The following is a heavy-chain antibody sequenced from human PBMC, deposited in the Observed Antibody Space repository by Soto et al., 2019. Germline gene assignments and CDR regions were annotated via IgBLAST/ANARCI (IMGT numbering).Heavy chain of an antibody. V-gene: IGHV1-69*06. CDR3: ARVGYCSGGSCYDY. CDR1: GGTFSSYA. CDR2: IIPIFGTA. J-gene: IGHJ4*02. Sequence: SVKVSCKASGGTFSSYAISWVRQAPGQGLEWMGGIIPIFGTANYAQKFQGRVTITADKSTSTAYMELSSLRSEDTAVYYCARVGYCSGGSCYDYWGQGTLVTSPQ. D-gene: IGHD2-15*01.